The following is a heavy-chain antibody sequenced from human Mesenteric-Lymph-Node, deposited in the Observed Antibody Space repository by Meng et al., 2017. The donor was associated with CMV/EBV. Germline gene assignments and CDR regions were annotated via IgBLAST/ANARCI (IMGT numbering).Heavy chain of an antibody. CDR3: ARSYYDFWSGNYIANWFDP. J-gene: IGHJ5*02. V-gene: IGHV4-59*01. CDR2: IHYSGST. Sequence: GSLRLSCTVSGGSISSYYWTWIRQPPGKGLEWIGYIHYSGSTNYNPSLKSRVTISIDTSKNQFSLKLSSVTAADTAVYYCARSYYDFWSGNYIANWFDPWGQGTLVTVSS. CDR1: GGSISSYY. D-gene: IGHD3-3*01.